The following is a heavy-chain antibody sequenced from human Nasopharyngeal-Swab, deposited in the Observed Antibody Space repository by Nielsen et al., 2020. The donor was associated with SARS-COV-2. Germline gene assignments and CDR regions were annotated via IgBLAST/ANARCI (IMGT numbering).Heavy chain of an antibody. CDR2: IGTAGDT. CDR3: ARSRYSGYDFPYMDV. J-gene: IGHJ6*03. D-gene: IGHD5-12*01. Sequence: GGSLRLSCAASGFTFSSYDMHWVRQATGKGLEWVSAIGTAGDTYYPGSVKGRFTISRENAKNSLYLQMNSLRAGDTAVYYCARSRYSGYDFPYMDVWGKGTTVTVS. V-gene: IGHV3-13*01. CDR1: GFTFSSYD.